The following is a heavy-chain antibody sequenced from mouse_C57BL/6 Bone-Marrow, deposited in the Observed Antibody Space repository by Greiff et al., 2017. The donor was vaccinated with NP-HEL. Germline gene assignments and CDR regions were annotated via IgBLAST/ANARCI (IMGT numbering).Heavy chain of an antibody. V-gene: IGHV1-42*01. J-gene: IGHJ4*01. Sequence: VQLQQSGPELVKPGASVKISCKASGYSFTGYYMNWVKQSPEKSLEWIGEINPSTGGTTYNQKFKAKATLTVDKSSSTAYMQLKSLTSEDSAVYYCARGEVYSNHDYAMDYWGQGTSVTVSS. CDR2: INPSTGGT. D-gene: IGHD2-5*01. CDR1: GYSFTGYY. CDR3: ARGEVYSNHDYAMDY.